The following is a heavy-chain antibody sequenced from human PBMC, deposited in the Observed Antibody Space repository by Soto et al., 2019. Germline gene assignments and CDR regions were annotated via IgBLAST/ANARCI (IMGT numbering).Heavy chain of an antibody. D-gene: IGHD3-22*01. CDR1: GYNFTSHY. CDR2: IYPRGGTT. Sequence: ASVKVSCKASGYNFTSHYMHWVRQAPGQGLESMGIIYPRGGTTIYAQKFQGRVTMTRDTSTHTFYMELSSLRSEDTAMYYCTRVGYSSTGTTFHYHGLDVWGQGTTVTVSS. J-gene: IGHJ6*02. V-gene: IGHV1-46*01. CDR3: TRVGYSSTGTTFHYHGLDV.